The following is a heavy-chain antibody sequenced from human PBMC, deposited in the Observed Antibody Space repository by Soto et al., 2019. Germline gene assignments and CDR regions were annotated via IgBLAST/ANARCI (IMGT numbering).Heavy chain of an antibody. CDR2: INPNNGDT. D-gene: IGHD2-2*01. J-gene: IGHJ4*02. CDR1: GYTFTGYY. V-gene: IGHV1-2*02. Sequence: ASVKVSCKTSGYTFTGYYMHWVRQAPGQGLEWMGWINPNNGDTYYAQRFQGRVTMTRDTSIITAYMELSRLKSDDTAVYYCASSAVPAANPSRSNGVVDYWGQGTLVTVSS. CDR3: ASSAVPAANPSRSNGVVDY.